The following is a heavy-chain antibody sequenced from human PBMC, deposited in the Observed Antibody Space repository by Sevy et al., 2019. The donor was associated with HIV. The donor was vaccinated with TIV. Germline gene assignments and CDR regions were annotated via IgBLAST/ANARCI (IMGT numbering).Heavy chain of an antibody. V-gene: IGHV3-21*01. CDR2: ISSSSSYI. CDR1: GFTFSSYS. Sequence: GGSLRLSCAASGFTFSSYSMNWVRQAPGKGLEWVSSISSSSSYIYYADSVKGRFTISRDNAKNSLYLQMNSLRAEDTAVYYCARDPSYGSGSYGPYFDYWGQGTLVTVSS. D-gene: IGHD3-10*01. J-gene: IGHJ4*02. CDR3: ARDPSYGSGSYGPYFDY.